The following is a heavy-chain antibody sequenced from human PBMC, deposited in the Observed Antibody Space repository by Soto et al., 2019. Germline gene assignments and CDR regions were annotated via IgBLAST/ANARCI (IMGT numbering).Heavy chain of an antibody. Sequence: ASVKVSCKASGYTFTGYYMHWVRQAPGQGLEWMGWINPNSGGTNYAQKFQCWVTMTRDTSISTAYMELSRLRSGDTAVYYCARDPIYSYCSSTSCYYYGMDVWGQGTTVTVSS. V-gene: IGHV1-2*04. CDR3: ARDPIYSYCSSTSCYYYGMDV. CDR1: GYTFTGYY. J-gene: IGHJ6*02. CDR2: INPNSGGT. D-gene: IGHD2-2*01.